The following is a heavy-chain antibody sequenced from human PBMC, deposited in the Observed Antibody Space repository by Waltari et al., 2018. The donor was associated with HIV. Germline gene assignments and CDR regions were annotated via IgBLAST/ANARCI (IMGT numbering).Heavy chain of an antibody. CDR1: GGSISSYY. D-gene: IGHD5-18*01. CDR3: ARGRYSYGDGWFDP. J-gene: IGHJ5*02. V-gene: IGHV4-4*07. CDR2: IYTSGCT. Sequence: QVQLQESGPGLVKPSETLSLTCTVSGGSISSYYWSWIRQPAGKGLEWIGRIYTSGCTNYNPSLQSRVTIAVDTSKNQFSLKLSSVTAADTAVYYCARGRYSYGDGWFDPWGQGTLVTVSS.